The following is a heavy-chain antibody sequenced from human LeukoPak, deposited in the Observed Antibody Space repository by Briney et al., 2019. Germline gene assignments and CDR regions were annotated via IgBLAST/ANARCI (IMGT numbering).Heavy chain of an antibody. V-gene: IGHV1-2*02. D-gene: IGHD2-2*01. Sequence: ASVKVSCTASGYTFTGYYMHWVRQAPGQGLEWMGWINPNSGGTNYAQTFQGRVTMTRDTSISTAYMELSRLRSGDTAVYYCARDGGRYCSSTSCYPDYWGQGTLVTVSS. CDR1: GYTFTGYY. CDR3: ARDGGRYCSSTSCYPDY. CDR2: INPNSGGT. J-gene: IGHJ4*02.